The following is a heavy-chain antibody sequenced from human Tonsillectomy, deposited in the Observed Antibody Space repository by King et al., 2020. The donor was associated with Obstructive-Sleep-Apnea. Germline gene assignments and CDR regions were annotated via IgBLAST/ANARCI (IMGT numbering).Heavy chain of an antibody. V-gene: IGHV1-69*10. CDR3: ARREGGISSGYY. CDR2: IIPILCIE. J-gene: IGHJ4*02. D-gene: IGHD2-21*01. Sequence: QLVQSGAEVKKPGSSVKVSSKASGGTFSSYAISWVRQAPGQGLEWMGGIIPILCIENYAQKFQGRGTLTADKSTSTAYMELSSLRSEDTAVYYCARREGGISSGYYWGQGTLVTVSS. CDR1: GGTFSSYA.